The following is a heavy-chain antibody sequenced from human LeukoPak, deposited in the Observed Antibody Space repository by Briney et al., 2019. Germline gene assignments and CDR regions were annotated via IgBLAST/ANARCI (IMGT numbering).Heavy chain of an antibody. V-gene: IGHV4-39*01. D-gene: IGHD6-13*01. CDR3: ARGYSSSWGDWDYFDY. Sequence: PSETLSLTCTVSGGSISSSSYYWGWIRQPPGQGLEWIGSIYYSGSTYYNPSLKSRVTISVDTSKNQFSLKLSSVTAADTAVYYCARGYSSSWGDWDYFDYWGQGTLVTVSS. CDR2: IYYSGST. CDR1: GGSISSSSYY. J-gene: IGHJ4*02.